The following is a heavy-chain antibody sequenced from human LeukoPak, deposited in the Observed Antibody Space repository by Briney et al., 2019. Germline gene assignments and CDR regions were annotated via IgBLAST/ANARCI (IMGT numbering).Heavy chain of an antibody. CDR3: ARYGSAGHFDY. Sequence: PSETLSLTCTVSGGSISSYYWSWIRQPPGKGLEWMGYIYYSGTTNYNPSLKSRVTISVDTSKNQFCVKLSSVTAADTAVYYCARYGSAGHFDYWGQGTLVTVSS. J-gene: IGHJ4*02. D-gene: IGHD3-10*01. CDR1: GGSISSYY. CDR2: IYYSGTT. V-gene: IGHV4-59*08.